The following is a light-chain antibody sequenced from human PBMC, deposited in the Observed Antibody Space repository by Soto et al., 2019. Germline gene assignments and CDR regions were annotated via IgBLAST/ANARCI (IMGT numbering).Light chain of an antibody. CDR2: GAF. Sequence: AIQLTQSPSSLSASVGDRVTITCRASQDINNALAWYQRKPGKAPKVLIYGAFTLESGVPSRFGGSRSGTDFTLTISSLQPEDFASYYCQQHMSYPRTFGQGTNLEIK. CDR3: QQHMSYPRT. CDR1: QDINNA. J-gene: IGKJ2*01. V-gene: IGKV1-13*02.